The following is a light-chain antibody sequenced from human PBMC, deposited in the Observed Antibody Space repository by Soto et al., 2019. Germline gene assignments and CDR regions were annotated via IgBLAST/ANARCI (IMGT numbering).Light chain of an antibody. CDR2: GAS. J-gene: IGKJ5*01. Sequence: IVLTQSPGLLSLSPGERASLSCGASQSISSSFLAWYQQKPGQAPRLLIYGASSRATGIPDRFSGTGSETDFTLTISRLEPADFAVYYCQQYDNSPITFGQGTRLEIK. CDR3: QQYDNSPIT. V-gene: IGKV3-20*01. CDR1: QSISSSF.